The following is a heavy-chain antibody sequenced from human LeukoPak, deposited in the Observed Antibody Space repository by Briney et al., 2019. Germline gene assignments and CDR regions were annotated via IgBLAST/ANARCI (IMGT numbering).Heavy chain of an antibody. CDR1: RFIFSNYG. CDR3: ARQSTVATDW. CDR2: IYYDGTNK. Sequence: GGSLRLSCAASRFIFSNYGMHWVRQAPGKGLEWVALIYYDGTNKYYADSVKGRFTISRDNSKNTLFLQMNSLRVEDTAVYYCARQSTVATDWWGQGTLVTVSS. D-gene: IGHD4-23*01. J-gene: IGHJ4*02. V-gene: IGHV3-33*01.